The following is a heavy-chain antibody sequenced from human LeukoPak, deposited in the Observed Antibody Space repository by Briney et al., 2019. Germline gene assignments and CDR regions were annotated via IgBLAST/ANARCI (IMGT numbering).Heavy chain of an antibody. CDR1: GFAFSEYW. D-gene: IGHD3-10*01. Sequence: GGSLRLSCAGSGFAFSEYWMHRARQTPEKGLMWVSRINDGGTYTAYADSVKGRFAVSRDNAENTLYLQMDSLTVEDTGLYYCVREIKIMGFRAFDYWGQGTPVTVSS. CDR3: VREIKIMGFRAFDY. J-gene: IGHJ4*02. CDR2: INDGGTYT. V-gene: IGHV3-74*01.